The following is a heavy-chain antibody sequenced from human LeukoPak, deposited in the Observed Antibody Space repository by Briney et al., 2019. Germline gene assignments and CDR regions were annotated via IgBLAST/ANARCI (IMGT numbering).Heavy chain of an antibody. Sequence: ASVKVSCKVSGYTLTELSMHWVRQAPGKGLEWMGGFDPEDGETIYAQKFQGRVTMTTDTSTSTAYMELRSLRSDDTAVYYCARSEGYYDSSGYLDYWGQGTLVTVSS. J-gene: IGHJ4*02. CDR3: ARSEGYYDSSGYLDY. CDR1: GYTLTELS. D-gene: IGHD3-22*01. V-gene: IGHV1-24*01. CDR2: FDPEDGET.